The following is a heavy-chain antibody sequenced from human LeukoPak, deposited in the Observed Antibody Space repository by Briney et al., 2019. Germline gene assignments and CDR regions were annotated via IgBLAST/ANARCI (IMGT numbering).Heavy chain of an antibody. D-gene: IGHD5-24*01. CDR1: GGSISSYF. CDR2: IYYSGST. J-gene: IGHJ4*02. CDR3: ARQRDPFYY. V-gene: IGHV4-59*08. Sequence: PSETLSLTCTVSGGSISSYFWSWIRQPPGKGLEWIGYIYYSGSTNYNPSLKSRVTISVDTSKNQLSLKLSSVTAADTAVYYCARQRDPFYYWGQGTLVTVSS.